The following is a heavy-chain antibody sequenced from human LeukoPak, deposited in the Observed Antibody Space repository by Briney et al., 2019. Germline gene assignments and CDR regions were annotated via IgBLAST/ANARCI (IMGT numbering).Heavy chain of an antibody. V-gene: IGHV1-69*05. Sequence: SVKVSCKASGGTFSSNAISWVRQAPGQGLEWMGGIIPIFGTANYAQKFQGRVTITTDESTSTAYMELSSLRSEDTAVYYCASRDTVTTTNYYYYYYMDVWGKGTTVTVSS. CDR1: GGTFSSNA. D-gene: IGHD4-17*01. CDR2: IIPIFGTA. CDR3: ASRDTVTTTNYYYYYYMDV. J-gene: IGHJ6*03.